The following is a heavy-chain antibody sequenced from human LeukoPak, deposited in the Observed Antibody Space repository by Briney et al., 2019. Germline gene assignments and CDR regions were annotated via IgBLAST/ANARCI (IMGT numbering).Heavy chain of an antibody. D-gene: IGHD1-26*01. CDR3: AGKLVGATTISYYYYYYYMDV. Sequence: GGSLRLSCVASGFTFSTYWMTWVRQAPGKGLEWVANIKQDGSEKYYVDSVKGRFTISRDNAKNSLYLQMNSLRAEDTAVYYCAGKLVGATTISYYYYYYYMDVWGKGTTVTVSS. CDR2: IKQDGSEK. V-gene: IGHV3-7*01. CDR1: GFTFSTYW. J-gene: IGHJ6*03.